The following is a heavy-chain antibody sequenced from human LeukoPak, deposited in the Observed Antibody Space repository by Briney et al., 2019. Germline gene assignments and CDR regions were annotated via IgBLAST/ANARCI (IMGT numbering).Heavy chain of an antibody. CDR1: GYTFTGYY. CDR3: ARTRLRIGYYDSSGYPFDY. J-gene: IGHJ4*02. CDR2: INPNSGGT. Sequence: ASVKVSCKASGYTFTGYYMHWVRQAPGQGLEWMGWINPNSGGTNYAQKLQGRVTMTRDTSISTAYMELSRLRSDDTAVYYCARTRLRIGYYDSSGYPFDYWGQGTLVTVSS. V-gene: IGHV1-2*02. D-gene: IGHD3-22*01.